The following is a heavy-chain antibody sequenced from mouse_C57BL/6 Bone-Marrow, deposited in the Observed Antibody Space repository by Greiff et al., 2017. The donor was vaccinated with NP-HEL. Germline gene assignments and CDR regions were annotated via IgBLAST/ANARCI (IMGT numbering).Heavy chain of an antibody. D-gene: IGHD1-1*01. J-gene: IGHJ4*01. CDR2: IRLKSDNYAT. CDR1: GFTFSNYW. Sequence: EVQVVESGGGLVQPGGSMKLSCVASGFTFSNYWMNWVRQSPEKGLEWVAQIRLKSDNYATHYAESVKGRFTISRDDSKSSVYLQMNNLRAEDTGIYYCTEGYYGSVAMDYWGQGTSVTVSS. V-gene: IGHV6-3*01. CDR3: TEGYYGSVAMDY.